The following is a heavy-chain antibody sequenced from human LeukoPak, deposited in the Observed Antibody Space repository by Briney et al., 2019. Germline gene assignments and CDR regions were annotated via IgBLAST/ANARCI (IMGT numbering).Heavy chain of an antibody. CDR3: AKPSRRGYSYGYAGNNWFDP. CDR2: ISGSGGST. CDR1: GFTFSSYA. V-gene: IGHV3-23*01. Sequence: GGSLRLSCAASGFTFSSYAMSWVRQAPGKGLEWVSAISGSGGSTYYADSVKGRFTISRDNSKNTLYLQMNSLRAEDTAVYYCAKPSRRGYSYGYAGNNWFDPWGQGTLVTVSS. J-gene: IGHJ5*02. D-gene: IGHD5-18*01.